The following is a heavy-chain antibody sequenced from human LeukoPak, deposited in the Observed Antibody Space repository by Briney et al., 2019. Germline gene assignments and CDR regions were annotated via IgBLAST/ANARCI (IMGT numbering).Heavy chain of an antibody. Sequence: GGSLRLSCAASGFTFSSYWMSWVRQAPGKGLEWVANIKQDGSENYYVDSVKGRFTISRDNAKNSLYLQMNSLRAEDTAVFYCARWRTLLDPIYAFDIWGQGTMVTVSS. J-gene: IGHJ3*02. CDR3: ARWRTLLDPIYAFDI. CDR2: IKQDGSEN. D-gene: IGHD3-3*01. V-gene: IGHV3-7*01. CDR1: GFTFSSYW.